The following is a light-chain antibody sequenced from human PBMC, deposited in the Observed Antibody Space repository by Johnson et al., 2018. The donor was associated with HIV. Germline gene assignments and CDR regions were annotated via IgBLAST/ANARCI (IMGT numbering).Light chain of an antibody. CDR3: GTWDSYLTAGV. J-gene: IGLJ1*01. Sequence: QSVLTQPPSVSAAPGQTVTISCSGSYYNIGSNYVSWYQQLPGTAPKLLIYDNDKRPSGISDRFSAFKSGTSATLGITGLQTGDEADYYCGTWDSYLTAGVFGSGTKVTVL. CDR2: DND. CDR1: YYNIGSNY. V-gene: IGLV1-51*01.